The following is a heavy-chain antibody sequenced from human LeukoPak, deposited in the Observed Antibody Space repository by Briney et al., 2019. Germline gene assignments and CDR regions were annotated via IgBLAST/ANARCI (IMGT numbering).Heavy chain of an antibody. J-gene: IGHJ5*02. CDR1: GFTFSSYS. Sequence: GGSLRLSCAASGFTFSSYSMNWVRQAPGKGLEWVSSISSSSSYIYYADSVKGRFTISRDNAKNSLYLQMNSLRSEDTAVYYCARVGGPTIFGVVRVGAGSWFDPWGQGTLVTVSS. CDR2: ISSSSSYI. V-gene: IGHV3-21*04. D-gene: IGHD3-3*01. CDR3: ARVGGPTIFGVVRVGAGSWFDP.